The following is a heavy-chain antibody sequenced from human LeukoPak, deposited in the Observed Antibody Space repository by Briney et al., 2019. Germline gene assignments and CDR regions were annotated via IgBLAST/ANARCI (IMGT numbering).Heavy chain of an antibody. CDR2: ISGSGGST. CDR3: AKDLFYDSSGYYYPPFDY. D-gene: IGHD3-22*01. Sequence: PGGSLRLSCAASGFTFSSYAMSWVRQAPGKGLEWVSAISGSGGSTYYADSVKGRFTISRDNSKNTLYLQMNSLRAEDTAVYYCAKDLFYDSSGYYYPPFDYWGQGTLVTVSS. CDR1: GFTFSSYA. J-gene: IGHJ4*02. V-gene: IGHV3-23*01.